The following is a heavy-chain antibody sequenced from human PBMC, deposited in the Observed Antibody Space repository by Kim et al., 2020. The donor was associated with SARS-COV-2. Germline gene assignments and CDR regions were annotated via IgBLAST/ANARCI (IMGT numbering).Heavy chain of an antibody. D-gene: IGHD4-17*01. CDR3: ARDPEYGDAIGDY. CDR1: GGSISSSSYY. J-gene: IGHJ4*02. CDR2: IYYSGST. V-gene: IGHV4-39*07. Sequence: SETLSLTCTVSGGSISSSSYYWGWIRQPPGKGLEWIGSIYYSGSTYYNPSLKSRVTISVDTSKNQFSLKLSSVTAADTAVYYCARDPEYGDAIGDYWGQGTLVTVSS.